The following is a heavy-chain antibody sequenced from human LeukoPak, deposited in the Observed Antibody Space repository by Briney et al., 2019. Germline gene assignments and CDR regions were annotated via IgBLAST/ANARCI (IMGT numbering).Heavy chain of an antibody. CDR1: GFTFDDYA. CDR2: ISWNSGSI. J-gene: IGHJ4*02. V-gene: IGHV3-9*01. D-gene: IGHD1-26*01. CDR3: AKAPMGATNGWYFDY. Sequence: GGSLRLSCAASGFTFDDYAMHWFRQAPGKGLEWVSGISWNSGSIGYADSVKGRFTISRDNAKNSLYLQMNSLRAEDTALYYCAKAPMGATNGWYFDYWGQGTLVTVSS.